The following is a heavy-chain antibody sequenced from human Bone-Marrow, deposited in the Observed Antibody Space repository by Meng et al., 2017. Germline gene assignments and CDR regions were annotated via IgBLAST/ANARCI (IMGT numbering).Heavy chain of an antibody. CDR2: IYYTENT. D-gene: IGHD2-15*01. CDR3: ARGRASCSSGGCSLGWFDP. Sequence: QRQASGPGLVKPATSLSLTCSVSGGSINSAGYYWSWIHQHPGKGLEWIGYIYYTENTYYNPSLKSPMTISLDKSKNQFSLKLNSVTVADTAVYYCARGRASCSSGGCSLGWFDPWGQGTLVTVSS. J-gene: IGHJ5*02. CDR1: GGSINSAGYY. V-gene: IGHV4-31*01.